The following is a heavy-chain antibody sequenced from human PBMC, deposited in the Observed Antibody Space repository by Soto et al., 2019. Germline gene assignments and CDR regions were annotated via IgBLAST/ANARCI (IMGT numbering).Heavy chain of an antibody. Sequence: LALTCAVSGGSISSSNWWCWVRQPPGEGPEWIGEIHHSGSTHYNTSLKSRLTILVDKSKNHFSLNLRSVTAADTAVYYCARRGQWLFRDKWGQGTLVTVSS. CDR2: IHHSGST. CDR3: ARRGQWLFRDK. CDR1: GGSISSSNW. D-gene: IGHD6-19*01. J-gene: IGHJ4*02. V-gene: IGHV4-4*02.